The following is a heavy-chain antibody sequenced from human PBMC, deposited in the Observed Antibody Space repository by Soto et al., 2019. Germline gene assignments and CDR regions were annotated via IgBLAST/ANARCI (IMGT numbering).Heavy chain of an antibody. V-gene: IGHV3-53*04. Sequence: GGSLRLSCAASGFTVSSNYMSWVRQAPGKGLEWVSVIYSGGSTYYANTVKGRFTISRHNSKNTLYLQMNSRRAEDTAVYYCARDREAAFDIWGQGTMVTVSS. CDR1: GFTVSSNY. D-gene: IGHD1-26*01. CDR2: IYSGGST. J-gene: IGHJ3*02. CDR3: ARDREAAFDI.